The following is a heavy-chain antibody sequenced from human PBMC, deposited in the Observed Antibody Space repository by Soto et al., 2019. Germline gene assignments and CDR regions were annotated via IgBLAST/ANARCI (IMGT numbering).Heavy chain of an antibody. CDR3: ARSQTGTTEGGMDV. CDR1: GGSISSGDYY. Sequence: PSETLSLTCTVSGGSISSGDYYWSWIRQPPGKGLEWIGYIYYSGSTYYNPSLESRVTISVDTSKNQFSLKLSSVTAADTAVYYCARSQTGTTEGGMDVWGQGTTVTVSS. V-gene: IGHV4-30-4*01. CDR2: IYYSGST. D-gene: IGHD1-7*01. J-gene: IGHJ6*02.